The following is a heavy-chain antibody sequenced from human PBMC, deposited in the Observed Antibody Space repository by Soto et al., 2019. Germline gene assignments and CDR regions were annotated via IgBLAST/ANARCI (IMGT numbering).Heavy chain of an antibody. CDR1: GGSISSSTYY. Sequence: SETLSLTCTVSGGSISSSTYYWGWIRQPPGKGLDWIGSIYYSGSTYYNPSLKSRVTISVDKSKNHFSLKLSSVTAADTAVYYCARDKITGLFDYWGQGTLVTVSS. CDR3: ARDKITGLFDY. J-gene: IGHJ4*02. D-gene: IGHD2-8*02. CDR2: IYYSGST. V-gene: IGHV4-39*07.